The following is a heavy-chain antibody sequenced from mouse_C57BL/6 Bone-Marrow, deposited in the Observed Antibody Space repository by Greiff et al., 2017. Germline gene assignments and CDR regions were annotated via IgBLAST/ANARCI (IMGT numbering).Heavy chain of an antibody. CDR1: GYSITSDY. CDR2: ISYSGST. Sequence: EVKLMESGPGLAKPSQTLSLTCSVTGYSITSDYWNWIRKFPGNKLEYMGYISYSGSTYYNPSLKSRLSITRDTSTTQYYLQLNSVTTEDTATYYCARGATMGTRGFAYWGQGTLVTVSA. D-gene: IGHD2-14*01. J-gene: IGHJ3*01. CDR3: ARGATMGTRGFAY. V-gene: IGHV3-8*01.